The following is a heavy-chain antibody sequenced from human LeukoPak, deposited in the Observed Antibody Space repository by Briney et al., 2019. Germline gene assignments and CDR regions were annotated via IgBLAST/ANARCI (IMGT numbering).Heavy chain of an antibody. CDR1: GFTFSNYA. CDR3: ARDRDSDSWYGPFDI. J-gene: IGHJ3*02. D-gene: IGHD6-13*01. Sequence: GGSLRLSCAASGFTFSNYAMSWVRQAPGKGLEWVSAISGTGGSTYYADSVKGRCTISRDNSKNTLYLQMNSLRAEDTAVYYCARDRDSDSWYGPFDIWGQGTMVTVSS. V-gene: IGHV3-23*01. CDR2: ISGTGGST.